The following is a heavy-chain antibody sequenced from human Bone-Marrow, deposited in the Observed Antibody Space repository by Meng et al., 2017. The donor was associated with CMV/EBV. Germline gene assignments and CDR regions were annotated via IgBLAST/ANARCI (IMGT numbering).Heavy chain of an antibody. CDR3: ARAYSYDI. D-gene: IGHD5-18*01. V-gene: IGHV3-30-3*01. Sequence: GGSLRLSCAASGFTFSSYAMHWVRQAPGKGLEWVAVISYDGSNKYYADSVKGRFTISRDNSKNTLYLQMNSLRAEDTAVYYCARAYSYDIWGQGKMVTVS. CDR2: ISYDGSNK. CDR1: GFTFSSYA. J-gene: IGHJ3*02.